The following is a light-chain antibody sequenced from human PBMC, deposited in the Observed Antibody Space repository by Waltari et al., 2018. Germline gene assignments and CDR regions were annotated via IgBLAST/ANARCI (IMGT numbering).Light chain of an antibody. J-gene: IGKJ1*01. CDR1: QSISSW. Sequence: TQSPATLSLSPGERVTITCRASQSISSWLAWYQQKPGKAPKLLIYRASTLESGVPSRFSGSGSGTDFTLTISSLQPDDFATYYCQHPTWTFGQGTKVEVK. CDR2: RAS. CDR3: QHPTWT. V-gene: IGKV1-5*03.